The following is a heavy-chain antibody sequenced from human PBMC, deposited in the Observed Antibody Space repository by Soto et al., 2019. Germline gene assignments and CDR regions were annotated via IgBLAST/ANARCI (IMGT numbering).Heavy chain of an antibody. CDR1: GGTFNNYA. V-gene: IGHV1-69*01. D-gene: IGHD3-10*01. Sequence: QVQLAQSGAEVKKRGSSVKVSCRVSGGTFNNYAISWVLQAPGEGLEWMGGIIPAFGTPKYAQRFQDRVTISADVYAATAYMELTSLRSDDTAVYYCARDTREITRVRGVIPYYIYHMDVWGPGTTVAVSS. CDR3: ARDTREITRVRGVIPYYIYHMDV. J-gene: IGHJ6*02. CDR2: IIPAFGTP.